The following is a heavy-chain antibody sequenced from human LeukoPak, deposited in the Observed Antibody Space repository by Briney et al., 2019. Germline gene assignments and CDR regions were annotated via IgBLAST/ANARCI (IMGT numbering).Heavy chain of an antibody. V-gene: IGHV4-59*01. CDR2: IYYSGST. CDR1: GGSISSYY. CDR3: ARATPVRGVIITDHNAFDI. Sequence: SSETLSLTCTVSGGSISSYYWSWIRQPPGKGLEWIGYIYYSGSTNYNPSLKSRVTISVDTSKNQFSLKLSSVTAADTAVYYCARATPVRGVIITDHNAFDIWGQGTMVTVSS. D-gene: IGHD3-10*01. J-gene: IGHJ3*02.